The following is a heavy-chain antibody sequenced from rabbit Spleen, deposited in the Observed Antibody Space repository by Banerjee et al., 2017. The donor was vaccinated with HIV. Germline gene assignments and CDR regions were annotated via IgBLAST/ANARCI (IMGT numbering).Heavy chain of an antibody. Sequence: QEQLKETGGGLVQPGGSLTLSCKASGIDLMSNAMSWVHQAPGKGLEWIGDIYPGFGITNYASWVNGRFTISSDNAQNTVDLQMNSLTAADTATYFCARNANGGWDLWGQGTLVTVS. J-gene: IGHJ4*01. D-gene: IGHD4-1*01. CDR3: ARNANGGWDL. CDR1: GIDLMSNA. CDR2: IYPGFGIT. V-gene: IGHV1S47*01.